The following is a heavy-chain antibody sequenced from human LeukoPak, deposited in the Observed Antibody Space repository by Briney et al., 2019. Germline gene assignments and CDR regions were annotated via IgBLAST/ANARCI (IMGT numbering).Heavy chain of an antibody. CDR2: IYPGDSDT. CDR1: GYSFTSYW. D-gene: IGHD6-19*01. CDR3: ARGSSGWYNYYYYYGMDV. Sequence: GESLKISCKGSGYSFTSYWIGWVRQMPGKGLEWMGIIYPGDSDTRYSPSFQGQVTISADKSISTAYLQWSSLKASDTAMYYCARGSSGWYNYYYYYGMDVWGQRTTVTVSS. V-gene: IGHV5-51*01. J-gene: IGHJ6*02.